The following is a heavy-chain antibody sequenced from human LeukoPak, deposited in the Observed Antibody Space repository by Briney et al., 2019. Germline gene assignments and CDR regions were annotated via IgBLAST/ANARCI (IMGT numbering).Heavy chain of an antibody. CDR2: INTNTGNP. CDR1: GYTFTSYA. CDR3: ARGSDGYCSGGSCYLV. V-gene: IGHV7-4-1*02. Sequence: ASVKVSCKASGYTFTSYAMNWVRPAPGQGLEWMGWINTNTGNPTYAQGFTGRFVFSLDTSVSTAYLQISSLKAEDTAVYYCARGSDGYCSGGSCYLVWGQGTLVTVSS. J-gene: IGHJ4*02. D-gene: IGHD2-15*01.